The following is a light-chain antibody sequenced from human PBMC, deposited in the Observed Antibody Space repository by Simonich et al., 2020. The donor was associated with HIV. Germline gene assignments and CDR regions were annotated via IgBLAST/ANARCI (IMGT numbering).Light chain of an antibody. CDR2: GAS. CDR3: QQSYSTT. J-gene: IGKJ3*01. Sequence: DIQMTQSPSSLSASVGDRVTITCRASQSISNYLNWYQQKPGKAPKLLIYGASSLQSGVPSRFSGSGSGTEFTLTISSLQPEDFATYYCQQSYSTTFGHGTKVDIK. CDR1: QSISNY. V-gene: IGKV1-39*01.